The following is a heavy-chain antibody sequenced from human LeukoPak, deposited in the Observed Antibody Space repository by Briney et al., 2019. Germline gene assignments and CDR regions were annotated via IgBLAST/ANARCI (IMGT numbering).Heavy chain of an antibody. CDR1: GFTFSSYT. V-gene: IGHV3-30-3*01. CDR2: ISYDGSNK. CDR3: ARAMYSSGQGPFDY. D-gene: IGHD6-19*01. J-gene: IGHJ4*02. Sequence: GGSLRLSCAASGFTFSSYTMHWVRQAPGEGLEWVAVISYDGSNKYYADSVKGRFTISRDNSKNTLYLQMNSLRAEDTAVYYCARAMYSSGQGPFDYWGQGTLVTVSS.